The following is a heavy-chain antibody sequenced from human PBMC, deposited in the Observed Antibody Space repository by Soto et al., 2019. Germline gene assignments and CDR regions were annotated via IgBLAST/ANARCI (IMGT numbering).Heavy chain of an antibody. CDR1: GRSISSSLCH. D-gene: IGHD1-26*01. CDR2: IKYSGTT. CDR3: ARHGITGSYYGAFDI. Sequence: ESLYLSCTVSGRSISSSLCHWGWIRQPPGKGLEWIASIKYSGTTLYNPSIKSRVTLSVDTSKNQFALKLSSVTAAETAVYYCARHGITGSYYGAFDIGGQGTMVTVS. V-gene: IGHV4-39*01. J-gene: IGHJ3*02.